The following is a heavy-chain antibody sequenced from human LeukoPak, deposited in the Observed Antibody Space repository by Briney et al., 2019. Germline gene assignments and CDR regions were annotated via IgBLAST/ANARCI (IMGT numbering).Heavy chain of an antibody. Sequence: SETLSLTCTVSGDSVSIYYWSWIRQPPGKGLEWIGHIYYTGTTDYNPSLRSRVTISIDTSKNQFSLKLRSVTAADTAVYYCARARYSHNWVPTIDYWGQGTLVTVSS. J-gene: IGHJ4*02. CDR3: ARARYSHNWVPTIDY. CDR2: IYYTGTT. V-gene: IGHV4-59*02. D-gene: IGHD1-1*01. CDR1: GDSVSIYY.